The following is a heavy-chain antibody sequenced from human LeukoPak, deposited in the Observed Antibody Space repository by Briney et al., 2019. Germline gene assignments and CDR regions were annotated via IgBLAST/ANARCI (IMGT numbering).Heavy chain of an antibody. CDR3: AREYYSISDY. J-gene: IGHJ4*02. Sequence: ASVKVSGKPSGYTFTGYLIHWVRQAPGQGLEWMGWINPNSGGTNYAQKFQGRVTMTRDTSISRAYIELSRLTSDDTAVYYCAREYYSISDYWGQGALVTVSS. CDR2: INPNSGGT. CDR1: GYTFTGYL. D-gene: IGHD2-21*01. V-gene: IGHV1-2*02.